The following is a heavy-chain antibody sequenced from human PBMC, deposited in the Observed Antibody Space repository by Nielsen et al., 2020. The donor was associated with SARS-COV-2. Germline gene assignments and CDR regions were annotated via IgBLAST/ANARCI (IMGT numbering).Heavy chain of an antibody. CDR3: ARGNNWKDPLPGVY. Sequence: GESLKISCAASGFIVNRNYVSWVRQAPGKGLEWVAVLYSGGSTYYADSVKGRFAISRDNSKNMLYLQMNSLRAEDTAVYYCARGNNWKDPLPGVYWGQGTLVTVSS. CDR2: LYSGGST. J-gene: IGHJ4*02. D-gene: IGHD1-20*01. CDR1: GFIVNRNY. V-gene: IGHV3-53*01.